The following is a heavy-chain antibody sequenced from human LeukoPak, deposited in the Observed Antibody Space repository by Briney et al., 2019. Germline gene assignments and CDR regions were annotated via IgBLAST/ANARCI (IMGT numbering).Heavy chain of an antibody. D-gene: IGHD3-22*01. J-gene: IGHJ4*02. CDR1: GYTFTGYY. V-gene: IGHV1-2*02. CDR3: ASSDSSGYYFFDY. CDR2: INHNSGGT. Sequence: GASVKVSCKASGYTFTGYYMHWVRQAPGQGLEWMGWINHNSGGTNYAQKFQGRVTMTRDTSISTAYMELSRLRSDDTAVYYCASSDSSGYYFFDYWGQGTLVTVSS.